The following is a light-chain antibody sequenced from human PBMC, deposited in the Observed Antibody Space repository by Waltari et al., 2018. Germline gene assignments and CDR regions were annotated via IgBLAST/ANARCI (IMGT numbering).Light chain of an antibody. CDR2: DVS. Sequence: QSALTQPAHVSVSPGESITISCTGTTSAVGFHTYVPWYQQPPGKAPKLMIYDVSERPSGVSNRFSGSKSGNTASLTISGLQAEDEADYYCNSYAGSSSWVFGGGTKLTVL. CDR1: TSAVGFHTY. J-gene: IGLJ3*02. V-gene: IGLV2-14*01. CDR3: NSYAGSSSWV.